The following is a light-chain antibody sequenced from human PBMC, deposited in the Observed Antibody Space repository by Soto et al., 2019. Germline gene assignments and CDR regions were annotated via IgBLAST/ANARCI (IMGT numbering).Light chain of an antibody. CDR2: GAS. CDR3: QQYNDWPPT. J-gene: IGKJ1*01. Sequence: EVVMTQSPATLSVSPGERATLSCRASQSLRSNLAWYQQKPGQAPRLLIYGASTRATAIPARFSGSGSGTECTLNISSLQSEDFAVYYCQQYNDWPPTFGQGTKVEIK. V-gene: IGKV3-15*01. CDR1: QSLRSN.